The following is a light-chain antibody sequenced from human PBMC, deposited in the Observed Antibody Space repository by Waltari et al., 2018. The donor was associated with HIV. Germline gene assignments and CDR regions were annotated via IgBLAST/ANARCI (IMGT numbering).Light chain of an antibody. V-gene: IGLV8-61*01. J-gene: IGLJ3*02. CDR2: STS. CDR3: VLYMGSGNML. CDR1: SGSVSHTTY. Sequence: QTVVTQEPSFSVSPGETVTLTCGLRSGSVSHTTYPRWYPHPPGQAPRTLIYSTSARSSGVPDRFSGSMIGNKAALTITGAQADDECDYYCVLYMGSGNMLFGGGTKLAVL.